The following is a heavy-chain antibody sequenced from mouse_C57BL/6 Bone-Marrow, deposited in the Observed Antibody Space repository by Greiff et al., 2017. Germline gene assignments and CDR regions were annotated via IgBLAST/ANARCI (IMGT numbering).Heavy chain of an antibody. CDR3: ARKHYGSSYGYFDV. J-gene: IGHJ1*03. CDR2: ISGGGGNT. Sequence: EVQGVESGGGLVKPGGSLKLSCAASGFTFSSYTMSWVRQTPEKRLEWVATISGGGGNTYYPDSVKGRFTISRDNAKNTLYLQMSSLRSEDTALYYCARKHYGSSYGYFDVWGTGTTVTVSS. CDR1: GFTFSSYT. D-gene: IGHD1-1*01. V-gene: IGHV5-9*01.